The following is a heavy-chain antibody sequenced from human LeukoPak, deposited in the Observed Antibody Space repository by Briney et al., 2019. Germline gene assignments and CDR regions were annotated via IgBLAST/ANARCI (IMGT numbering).Heavy chain of an antibody. Sequence: PGGSLRLSCAASGFTVSSNYMSWVRQAPGKGLEWVSVIYSGGSTYYADSVKGRFTISRDNSKNTLYLQMNSLRAEDTAVYYCARYTGYCSGGSCYEREWGQGTLVTVSS. CDR1: GFTVSSNY. J-gene: IGHJ4*02. D-gene: IGHD2-15*01. CDR3: ARYTGYCSGGSCYERE. CDR2: IYSGGST. V-gene: IGHV3-66*01.